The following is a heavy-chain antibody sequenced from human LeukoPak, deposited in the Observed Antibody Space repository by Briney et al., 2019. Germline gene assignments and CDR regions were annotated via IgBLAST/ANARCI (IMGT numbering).Heavy chain of an antibody. CDR1: GDTFTSYG. Sequence: ASVKVSCKASGDTFTSYGISWVRQAPGQGLECIGWISAYNGNTNYAQKLQGRVTMTTDTSTSTAYMELRSLRSDDTAVYYCAREISGVAAAGDTGWFDPWGQGTLVTVSS. V-gene: IGHV1-18*01. CDR3: AREISGVAAAGDTGWFDP. CDR2: ISAYNGNT. J-gene: IGHJ5*02. D-gene: IGHD6-13*01.